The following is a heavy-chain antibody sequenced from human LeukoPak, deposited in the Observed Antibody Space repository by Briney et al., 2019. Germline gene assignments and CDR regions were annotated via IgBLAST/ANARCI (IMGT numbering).Heavy chain of an antibody. Sequence: GGSLRLSCAASGFTFGTYGMTWVRQAPGKGLEWVSLISGGRGSTYYADAVKGRFTISRDNSKNTLYLQMNSLRAEDTAVYYCAKWGDRNGYYDYWGQGTLVTVSS. CDR2: ISGGRGST. CDR1: GFTFGTYG. V-gene: IGHV3-23*01. J-gene: IGHJ4*02. D-gene: IGHD3-22*01. CDR3: AKWGDRNGYYDY.